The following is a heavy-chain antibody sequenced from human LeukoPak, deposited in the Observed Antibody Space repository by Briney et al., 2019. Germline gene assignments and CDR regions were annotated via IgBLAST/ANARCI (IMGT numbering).Heavy chain of an antibody. V-gene: IGHV5-51*01. CDR2: IYPGDYDT. CDR3: ARRGYDILTGYLPTYDY. D-gene: IGHD3-9*01. CDR1: GYSFNTYW. Sequence: GESLKIFRNGSGYSFNTYWIGWVRQMPGQGLGWVGIIYPGDYDTRYSPFFQVKGTISADESITTAYLQWSRLKASDTAMYYCARRGYDILTGYLPTYDYWGQGTLVTVSS. J-gene: IGHJ4*02.